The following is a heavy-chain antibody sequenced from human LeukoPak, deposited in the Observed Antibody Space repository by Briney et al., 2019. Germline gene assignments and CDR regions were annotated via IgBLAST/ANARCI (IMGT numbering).Heavy chain of an antibody. CDR3: ARRPRNDILTGTPFDY. D-gene: IGHD3-9*01. Sequence: GGSLRLSCAASGFTFSNYWMSWVRQAPGKGLEWVANIKQDGSEKYYVDSVKGRFTISRDNAKNSLYLQMNSLRAEDTAVYYCARRPRNDILTGTPFDYWGQGILVTVSS. J-gene: IGHJ4*02. V-gene: IGHV3-7*03. CDR1: GFTFSNYW. CDR2: IKQDGSEK.